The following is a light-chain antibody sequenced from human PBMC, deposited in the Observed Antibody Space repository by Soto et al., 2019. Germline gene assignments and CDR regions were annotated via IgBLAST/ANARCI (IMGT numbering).Light chain of an antibody. J-gene: IGKJ3*01. Sequence: EIVLTQSPGTLSLSPGERASLSCRASQSVTGTFLAWYQQKPGQAPRLLIYAASSRATGIPDRFSGSGFGTDFTLSITRLEPEDFAVYYCQQSYSSPFTFGPGTKVDIK. V-gene: IGKV3-20*01. CDR2: AAS. CDR1: QSVTGTF. CDR3: QQSYSSPFT.